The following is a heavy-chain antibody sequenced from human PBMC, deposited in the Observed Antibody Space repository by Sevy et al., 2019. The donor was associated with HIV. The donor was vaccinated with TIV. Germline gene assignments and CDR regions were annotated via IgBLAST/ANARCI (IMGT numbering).Heavy chain of an antibody. CDR3: AGENAWGRGYS. Sequence: SESLSLTCTVSGGSITSLYWNWIRQPPGKGLEWIANIYYNGHINYNPSLKTRVTLSLDTSKNQFSLRLSSVTAADTAMYYCAGENAWGRGYSWGQGTLVIVSS. D-gene: IGHD1-26*01. CDR1: GGSITSLY. CDR2: IYYNGHI. V-gene: IGHV4-59*08. J-gene: IGHJ4*02.